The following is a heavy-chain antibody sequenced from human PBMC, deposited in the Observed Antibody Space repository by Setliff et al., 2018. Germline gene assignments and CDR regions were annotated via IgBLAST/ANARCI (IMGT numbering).Heavy chain of an antibody. CDR2: IYYSGST. J-gene: IGHJ5*02. Sequence: SETLSLTCTVSGGSISSSSYYWGWIRQPPGKGLEWIGSIYYSGSTYYNPSLKSRVTISVDTSKNQFSLKLSSVTAADMAVYYCAREDGSGFFVGVAWFDPWGQGTLGTVSS. CDR3: AREDGSGFFVGVAWFDP. V-gene: IGHV4-39*07. D-gene: IGHD3-10*01. CDR1: GGSISSSSYY.